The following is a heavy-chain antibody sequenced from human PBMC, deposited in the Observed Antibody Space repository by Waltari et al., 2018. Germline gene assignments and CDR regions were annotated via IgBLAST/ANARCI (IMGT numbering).Heavy chain of an antibody. D-gene: IGHD2-2*01. Sequence: QVQLVQSGAEVKKPGSSVKVYCKASGGTFSSYAINWVRQAHGQGIEWMGGIIPIFGTANYAQKFQGRVTITTDESTSTAYMELSSLRSEDTAVYYCASEYCSSTSCSGALDVWGQGTTVTVSS. V-gene: IGHV1-69*05. J-gene: IGHJ6*02. CDR1: GGTFSSYA. CDR3: ASEYCSSTSCSGALDV. CDR2: IIPIFGTA.